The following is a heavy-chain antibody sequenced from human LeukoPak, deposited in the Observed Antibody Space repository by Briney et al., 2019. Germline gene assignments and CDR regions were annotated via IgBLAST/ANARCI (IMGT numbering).Heavy chain of an antibody. D-gene: IGHD3-3*01. CDR2: IYYSGST. CDR1: GGSISSYY. V-gene: IGHV4-59*01. J-gene: IGHJ4*02. CDR3: ARATAPHYDFWSGYSLYYFDY. Sequence: PSETLSLTCTVSGGSISSYYWSWLRQPPGKGLEWIGYIYYSGSTNYNPSLTSRVTISVDTSKNQFSLKLSSVTAADTAVYYCARATAPHYDFWSGYSLYYFDYWGQGTLVTVSS.